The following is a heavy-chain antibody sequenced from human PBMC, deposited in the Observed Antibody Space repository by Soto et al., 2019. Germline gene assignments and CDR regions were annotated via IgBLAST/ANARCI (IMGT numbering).Heavy chain of an antibody. J-gene: IGHJ5*02. Sequence: QLQLQESGPGLVKPSETLSLTCTVSGGSISSSSYYWGWIRQPPGKGLEWIGSIYYSGSTYYNPSLKSRVTISVDTSKNQFSLKLSSVTAADTAVYYCARHEWLVRDNWFDPWGQGTLVTVSS. CDR3: ARHEWLVRDNWFDP. V-gene: IGHV4-39*01. D-gene: IGHD6-19*01. CDR2: IYYSGST. CDR1: GGSISSSSYY.